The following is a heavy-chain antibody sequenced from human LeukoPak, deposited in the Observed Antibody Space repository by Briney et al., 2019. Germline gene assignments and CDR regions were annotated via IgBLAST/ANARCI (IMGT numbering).Heavy chain of an antibody. V-gene: IGHV1-3*01. Sequence: ASVKVSCKASGYTFTSYAMHWVRQAPGQRLEWMGWINAGNGNTKYSQKFQGRVTITRDTSASTAYMELSSLRSEDTAVYYCARIYGSGSFHYGMDVWGQGTTVTVSS. D-gene: IGHD3-10*01. CDR1: GYTFTSYA. CDR3: ARIYGSGSFHYGMDV. CDR2: INAGNGNT. J-gene: IGHJ6*02.